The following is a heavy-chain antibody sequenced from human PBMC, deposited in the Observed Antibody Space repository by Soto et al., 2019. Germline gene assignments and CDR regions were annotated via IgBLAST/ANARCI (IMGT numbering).Heavy chain of an antibody. V-gene: IGHV3-11*06. D-gene: IGHD3-16*01. CDR1: GFTFSDYY. CDR3: ARGGGLYHYGMDV. CDR2: ISSGSSYT. Sequence: QVKLVESGGGLVKPGGSLRLSCAASGFTFSDYYMSWIRQAPGKGLEWVSYISSGSSYTNYADSVKGRLTISRDNAKNSLDLQMNSLRGEDTAVYYCARGGGLYHYGMDVWGQGTTVTVSS. J-gene: IGHJ6*02.